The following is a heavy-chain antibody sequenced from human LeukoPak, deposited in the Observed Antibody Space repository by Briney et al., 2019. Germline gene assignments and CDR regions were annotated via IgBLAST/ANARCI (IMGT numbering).Heavy chain of an antibody. V-gene: IGHV4-39*01. Sequence: SETLSLTCNVSGGSISSASYYWGWLRQPPGKGLEWIGSIDYTGTTYYSPSLKSRVTISVHTSKNQLSLKLNSVTAADTAVYYCARQQCNGGSCYSRAIWFDPWGQGTLVTVSS. CDR1: GGSISSASYY. J-gene: IGHJ5*02. D-gene: IGHD2-15*01. CDR3: ARQQCNGGSCYSRAIWFDP. CDR2: IDYTGTT.